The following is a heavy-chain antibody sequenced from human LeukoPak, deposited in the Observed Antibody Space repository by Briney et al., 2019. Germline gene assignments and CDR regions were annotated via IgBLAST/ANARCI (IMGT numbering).Heavy chain of an antibody. Sequence: GASVKVSCKASGGTFSSYAISWVRQAPGQGLEWMGGIIPIFGTANYAQKFQGRVTITADESTSTAYMELSSLRSEDTAVYYCARVPRGWYGGGAFDIWGQGTMVTVSS. CDR2: IIPIFGTA. D-gene: IGHD6-19*01. J-gene: IGHJ3*02. CDR3: ARVPRGWYGGGAFDI. CDR1: GGTFSSYA. V-gene: IGHV1-69*13.